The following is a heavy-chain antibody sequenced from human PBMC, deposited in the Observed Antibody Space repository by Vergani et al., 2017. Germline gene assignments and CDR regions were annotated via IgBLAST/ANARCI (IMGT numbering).Heavy chain of an antibody. Sequence: EVQLLESGGGLVQPGGSLRLSCAASGFTFSSYAMSWIRQAPGKGLEWVSYISSSSSTIYYADSVKGRFTISRDNAKNSLYLQMNSLRAEDTAVYYCARDQGPDFWSGYPVDYWGQGTLVTVSS. V-gene: IGHV3-48*04. CDR2: ISSSSSTI. D-gene: IGHD3-3*01. CDR3: ARDQGPDFWSGYPVDY. J-gene: IGHJ4*02. CDR1: GFTFSSYA.